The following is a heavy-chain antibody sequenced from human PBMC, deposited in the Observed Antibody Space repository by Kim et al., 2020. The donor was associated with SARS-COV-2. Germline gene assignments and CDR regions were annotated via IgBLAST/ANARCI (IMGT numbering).Heavy chain of an antibody. CDR2: INHSGST. CDR1: GGSFSGYY. CDR3: ARVRSGDIYYYYYFGMDV. V-gene: IGHV4-34*01. Sequence: SETLSLTCAVYGGSFSGYYWSWIRQPPGKGLEWIGEINHSGSTNYNPSLKSRVTISVDTSKNQFSLKLSSVTAADTAVYYCARVRSGDIYYYYYFGMDVWGQGTTVTVSS. D-gene: IGHD2-15*01. J-gene: IGHJ6*02.